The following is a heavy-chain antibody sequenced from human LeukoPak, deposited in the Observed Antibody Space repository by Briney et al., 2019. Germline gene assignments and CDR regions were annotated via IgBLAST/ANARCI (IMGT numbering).Heavy chain of an antibody. CDR3: ARNYGGNKSPGWYFDL. CDR1: GGTFSSYA. D-gene: IGHD4-23*01. CDR2: IIPIFGTA. J-gene: IGHJ2*01. V-gene: IGHV1-69*13. Sequence: ASVKVSCKASGGTFSSYAISWVRQAPGQGLEWVGGIIPIFGTANYAQKFQGRVTITADESTSTAYMELSSLRSEDTAVYYCARNYGGNKSPGWYFDLWGRGTLVTVSS.